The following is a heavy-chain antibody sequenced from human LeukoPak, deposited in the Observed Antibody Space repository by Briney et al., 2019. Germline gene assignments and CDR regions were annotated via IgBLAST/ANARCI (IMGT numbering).Heavy chain of an antibody. CDR1: GFTFSSYS. Sequence: GGSLRLSCAASGFTFSSYSMNWVRQAPGKGLEWVSSISSSSSYIYYADSVKGRFTISRDNAKNSLYLQMNSLRAEDTAVYYCARDGEDSSGWSTHLGWSYYFDYWGQGTLVTVSS. CDR2: ISSSSSYI. D-gene: IGHD6-19*01. V-gene: IGHV3-21*01. CDR3: ARDGEDSSGWSTHLGWSYYFDY. J-gene: IGHJ4*02.